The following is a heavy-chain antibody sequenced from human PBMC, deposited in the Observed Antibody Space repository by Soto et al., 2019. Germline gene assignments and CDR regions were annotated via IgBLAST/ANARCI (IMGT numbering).Heavy chain of an antibody. CDR2: ISGSGGST. CDR1: GFTFSSYA. D-gene: IGHD2-8*01. Sequence: PGGSLRLSCAASGFTFSSYAMSWVRQAPGKGLEWVSAISGSGGSTYYADSVKGRFTISRDNSKNTLYLQMNSLRAEDTAIYYCARMATSGTLNWFDPWGQGTLVTVSS. J-gene: IGHJ5*02. CDR3: ARMATSGTLNWFDP. V-gene: IGHV3-23*01.